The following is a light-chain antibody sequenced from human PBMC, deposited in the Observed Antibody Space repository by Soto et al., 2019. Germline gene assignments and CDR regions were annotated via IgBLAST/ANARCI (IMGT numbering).Light chain of an antibody. CDR3: QQYTTYPYT. CDR2: DAS. V-gene: IGKV1-5*01. J-gene: IGKJ2*01. CDR1: QSVTNW. Sequence: DIQMTQSPSTLSAYVRDKDNITCRASQSVTNWLAWYQQKPGKAPNLLIYDASRLQSGIPSRFSGSGSGTEFTLTISSLQPDDFATYYCQQYTTYPYTFGQGTKVDIK.